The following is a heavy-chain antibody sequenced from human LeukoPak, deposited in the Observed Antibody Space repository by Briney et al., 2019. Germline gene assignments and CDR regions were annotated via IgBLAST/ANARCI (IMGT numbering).Heavy chain of an antibody. CDR2: IYYSGST. CDR3: ARHPPPLQYDSSYYMDV. Sequence: PSETLSLTCTVSGGSISSSSFYWGWIRQPPGKGLEWIGSIYYSGSTYYNPSLKSRVTISVDTSKNQFSLKLSSATAADTAVYYCARHPPPLQYDSSYYMDVWGKGTTVTVSS. J-gene: IGHJ6*03. V-gene: IGHV4-39*01. CDR1: GGSISSSSFY. D-gene: IGHD3-22*01.